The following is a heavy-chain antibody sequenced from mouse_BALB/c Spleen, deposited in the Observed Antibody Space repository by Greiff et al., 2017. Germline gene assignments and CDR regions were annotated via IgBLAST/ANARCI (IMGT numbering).Heavy chain of an antibody. Sequence: DVQLQESGPGLVKPSQSLSLTCTVTGYSITSDYAWNWIRQFPGNKLEWMGYISYSGSTSYNPSLKSRISITRDTSKNQFFLQLNSVTTEDTATYYCARGVSTMITMDYWGQGTSVTVSS. CDR1: GYSITSDYA. CDR2: ISYSGST. CDR3: ARGVSTMITMDY. D-gene: IGHD2-4*01. V-gene: IGHV3-2*02. J-gene: IGHJ4*01.